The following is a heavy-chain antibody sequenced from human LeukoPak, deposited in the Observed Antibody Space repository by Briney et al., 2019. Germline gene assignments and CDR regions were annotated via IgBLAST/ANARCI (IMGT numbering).Heavy chain of an antibody. J-gene: IGHJ4*02. V-gene: IGHV3-30*18. CDR2: ISYDGSNK. Sequence: PGRSLRLSCAASGFAFSSYGMHWVRQAPGKGLEWVVIISYDGSNKYYADSVKGRFTISRDNSKNTLYLQMNSLRAEDTAVYYCAKDTGSTVTTEFDYWGQGTLVTVSS. CDR1: GFAFSSYG. CDR3: AKDTGSTVTTEFDY. D-gene: IGHD4-17*01.